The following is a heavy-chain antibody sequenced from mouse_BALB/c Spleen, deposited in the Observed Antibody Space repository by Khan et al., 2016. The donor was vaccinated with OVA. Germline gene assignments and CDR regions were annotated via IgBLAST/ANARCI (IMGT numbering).Heavy chain of an antibody. CDR3: VRDGAYHRNDGWFAY. CDR2: INPSNGYT. CDR1: GYTFTSYT. D-gene: IGHD2-14*01. Sequence: VQLQQSGAELARPGAPVKMSCKASGYTFTSYTIHWIKLRPGQGLEWIGYINPSNGYTNYNQKFKDKATLTADKSSTTAYMELSSLTSDDSALYNGVRDGAYHRNDGWFAYWGQGTLVTVSA. V-gene: IGHV1-4*01. J-gene: IGHJ3*01.